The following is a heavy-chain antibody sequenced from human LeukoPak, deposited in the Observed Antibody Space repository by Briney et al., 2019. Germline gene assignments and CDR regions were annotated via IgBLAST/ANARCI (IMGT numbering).Heavy chain of an antibody. CDR3: ARVGNANYYYYYYMDV. Sequence: SETLSLTCTVSGGSISSGSYYWSWIRQPAGKGLGWIGRIYTSGSTNYNPSLKSRVTISVDTSKNQFSLKLSSVTAADTAVYYCARVGNANYYYYYYMDVWGKGTTVTVSS. J-gene: IGHJ6*03. D-gene: IGHD1-26*01. CDR1: GGSISSGSYY. CDR2: IYTSGST. V-gene: IGHV4-61*02.